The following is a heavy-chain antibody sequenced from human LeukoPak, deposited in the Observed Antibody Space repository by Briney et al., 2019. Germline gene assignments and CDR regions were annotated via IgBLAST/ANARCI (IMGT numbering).Heavy chain of an antibody. Sequence: SETLSLTCTVSGGSISSSSYYWSWIRQPPGKGLEWIGYIYYSGSTNYNPSLKSRVTISVDTSKNQFSLKLSSVTAADTAVYYCAREWAATFDYWGQGTLVTVSS. CDR1: GGSISSSSYY. J-gene: IGHJ4*02. V-gene: IGHV4-61*01. D-gene: IGHD2-15*01. CDR3: AREWAATFDY. CDR2: IYYSGST.